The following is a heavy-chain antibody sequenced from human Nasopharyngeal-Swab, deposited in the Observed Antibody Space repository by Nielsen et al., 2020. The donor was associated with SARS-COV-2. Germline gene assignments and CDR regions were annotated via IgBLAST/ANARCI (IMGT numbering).Heavy chain of an antibody. J-gene: IGHJ4*02. Sequence: GGSLRLSCAASGFTFSDYYMSWIRRAPGKGLEWVSYISSSGSTIYYADSVKGRFTISRDNAKNSLYLQMNSLRAEDTAVYYCAISSGYYYPGFDYWGQGTLVTVSS. CDR2: ISSSGSTI. CDR1: GFTFSDYY. D-gene: IGHD3-22*01. CDR3: AISSGYYYPGFDY. V-gene: IGHV3-11*01.